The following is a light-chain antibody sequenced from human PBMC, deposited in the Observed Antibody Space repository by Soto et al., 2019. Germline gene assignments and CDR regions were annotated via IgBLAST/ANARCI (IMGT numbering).Light chain of an antibody. CDR2: DAS. J-gene: IGKJ3*01. V-gene: IGKV3-11*01. CDR3: QQRSNWALGFT. Sequence: EIVLTQSPATLSLSPGERATLSCRASQSVSSYLAGYQQKPGQAPRLLIYDASNRATGIPARFSGSGSGTHFTLTISSLEPEDFAVYYCQQRSNWALGFTCGPGPKVDIK. CDR1: QSVSSY.